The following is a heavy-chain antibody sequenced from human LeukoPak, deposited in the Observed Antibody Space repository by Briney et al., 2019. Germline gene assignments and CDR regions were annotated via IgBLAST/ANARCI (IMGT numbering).Heavy chain of an antibody. CDR1: GASMSSHY. D-gene: IGHD6-6*01. V-gene: IGHV4-59*11. CDR3: AKEGGPARPGLDS. Sequence: SGTLSLTCTVSGASMSSHYWTWMRQDPGTGLEWIGNIYHTGSTSYNPALESRVTISLDTSNNQFSLKLTSVTAADTAVYYCAKEGGPARPGLDSWGQGTLVTVSS. CDR2: IYHTGST. J-gene: IGHJ4*02.